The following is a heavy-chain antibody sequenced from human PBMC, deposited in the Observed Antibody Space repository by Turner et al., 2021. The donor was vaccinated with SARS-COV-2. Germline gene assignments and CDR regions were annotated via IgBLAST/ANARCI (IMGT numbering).Heavy chain of an antibody. Sequence: QVQLVESGGGVVKPGRYMRISCAASGFTFSSYAMHWVRQAPGKGLEWVAVISYDGSNKYYADSVKGRFTISRDNSKNTLYLQMNSLRAEDTAVYYCARDHWGNVVVVTANHYYYGMDVWGQGTTVTVSS. CDR2: ISYDGSNK. J-gene: IGHJ6*02. D-gene: IGHD2-21*02. V-gene: IGHV3-30-3*01. CDR1: GFTFSSYA. CDR3: ARDHWGNVVVVTANHYYYGMDV.